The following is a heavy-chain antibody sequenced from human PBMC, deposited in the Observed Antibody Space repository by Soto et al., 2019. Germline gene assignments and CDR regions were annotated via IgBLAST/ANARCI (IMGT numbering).Heavy chain of an antibody. Sequence: SETLSLTCTVSAASFSKYYWTWIRQPPGKGLEWIGYIYFNGNTKYNPSLEGRLTISIDTSKKEFSLKLTSVTAADAAVYYCAREGCGGGNCYSGYRLGIDSWGPGTLVTVSS. CDR3: AREGCGGGNCYSGYRLGIDS. CDR2: IYFNGNT. V-gene: IGHV4-59*01. D-gene: IGHD2-15*01. J-gene: IGHJ4*02. CDR1: AASFSKYY.